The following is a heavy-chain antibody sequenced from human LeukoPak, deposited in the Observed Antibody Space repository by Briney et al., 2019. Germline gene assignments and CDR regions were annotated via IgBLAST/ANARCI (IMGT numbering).Heavy chain of an antibody. D-gene: IGHD3-3*01. V-gene: IGHV3-30-3*01. J-gene: IGHJ4*02. Sequence: GGSLRLSCAASGFTFSSYAMHWVRQAPGKGLEWVAVISYDGSNKYYADSVKGRFTISRDNSKNTLYLQMNSLRAEDTAVYYCARADGFWSGSDYWGQGTLVTVSS. CDR1: GFTFSSYA. CDR2: ISYDGSNK. CDR3: ARADGFWSGSDY.